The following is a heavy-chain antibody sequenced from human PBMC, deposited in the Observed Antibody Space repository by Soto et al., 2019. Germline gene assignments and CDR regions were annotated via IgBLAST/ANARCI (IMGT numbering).Heavy chain of an antibody. J-gene: IGHJ4*02. V-gene: IGHV1-18*04. D-gene: IGHD3-22*01. CDR3: ARGIRGYYDSSGYYDY. Sequence: GASVKVSCKAPGYTFTSYGISWVRQAPGQGLEWMGWISAYNGNTNYAQKLQGRVTMTTDTSTSTAYMELRSLRSDDTAVYYCARGIRGYYDSSGYYDYWGQGTLVTVSS. CDR2: ISAYNGNT. CDR1: GYTFTSYG.